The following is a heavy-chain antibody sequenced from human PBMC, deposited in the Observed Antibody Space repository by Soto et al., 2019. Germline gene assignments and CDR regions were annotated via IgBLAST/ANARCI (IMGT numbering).Heavy chain of an antibody. CDR2: ISSRGGNT. V-gene: IGHV3-23*01. CDR1: GFTFSSFA. Sequence: EVQLLESGGGYVQPGGSLRLSSAASGFTFSSFAMTWVRQAPGKGLECVSVISSRGGNTDYADSVKGRFTISRDNSKNTVYLQMKSLRAEDTGVYYCAKAFGAPIAGGFDFWGQGTLVTVSS. D-gene: IGHD3-16*01. J-gene: IGHJ4*02. CDR3: AKAFGAPIAGGFDF.